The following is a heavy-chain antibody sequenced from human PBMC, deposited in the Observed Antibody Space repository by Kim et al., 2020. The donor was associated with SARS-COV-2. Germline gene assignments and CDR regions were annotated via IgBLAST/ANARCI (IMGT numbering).Heavy chain of an antibody. D-gene: IGHD3-16*02. J-gene: IGHJ4*01. CDR2: ISYDGKNT. CDR1: GFTFRSYA. V-gene: IGHV3-30*04. CDR3: ARERGGASPLGGLVAKRAYFDH. Sequence: GGSLRLSCAASGFTFRSYAMNWVRQAPGKGLEWVAVISYDGKNTFYADSVKGRFTISRDNSKNTLFVEMNSLRVEDSAKYHCARERGGASPLGGLVAKRAYFDHWGHGTLVIVSS.